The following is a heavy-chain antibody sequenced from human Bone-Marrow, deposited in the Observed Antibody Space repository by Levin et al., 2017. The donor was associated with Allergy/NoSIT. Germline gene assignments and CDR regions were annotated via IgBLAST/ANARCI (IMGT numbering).Heavy chain of an antibody. CDR2: IYPSDSYT. CDR1: GYSFTNYW. CDR3: ARHVYCGDDCYEGLPDH. V-gene: IGHV5-10-1*01. Sequence: LGESLKISCKGSGYSFTNYWISWVRQMPGKGLEWMGKIYPSDSYTKYSPSFQGHVTISADKSISTAYLQWSSLKASDSAMYYCARHVYCGDDCYEGLPDHWGQGTLVTVSS. J-gene: IGHJ4*02. D-gene: IGHD2-21*02.